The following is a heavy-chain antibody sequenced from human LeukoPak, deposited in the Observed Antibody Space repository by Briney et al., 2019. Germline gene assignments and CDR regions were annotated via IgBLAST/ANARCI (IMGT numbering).Heavy chain of an antibody. Sequence: KASETLSLTCAVYGGSFSGHSWNWIRQPPGKGLEWIGEIDLSGSTNYSPSLKSRVTISVDTSKNQLSLKLSSVTAADTAVYYCARGITKPAPIVEVPAAIRVAQAFDSWGQGTLVTVSS. CDR1: GGSFSGHS. CDR3: ARGITKPAPIVEVPAAIRVAQAFDS. V-gene: IGHV4-34*01. CDR2: IDLSGST. D-gene: IGHD2-2*01. J-gene: IGHJ4*02.